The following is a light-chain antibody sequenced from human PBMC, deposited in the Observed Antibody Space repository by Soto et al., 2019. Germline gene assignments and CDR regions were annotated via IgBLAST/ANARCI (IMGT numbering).Light chain of an antibody. CDR1: QSVSSSY. J-gene: IGKJ5*01. CDR3: RQSDSSPIA. CDR2: GAS. V-gene: IGKV3-20*01. Sequence: EIVLTQSPGTLSLSPGERATLSCRARQSVSSSYLAWYQQKPGQAPRHLIYGASSRATGIPDRFSGSGSGTHFTLTISSLEPEAFSVYYCRQSDSSPIASGQGTRLEMK.